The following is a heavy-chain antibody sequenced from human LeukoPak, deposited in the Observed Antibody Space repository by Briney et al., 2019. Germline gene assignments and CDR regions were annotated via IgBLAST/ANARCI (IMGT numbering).Heavy chain of an antibody. Sequence: GGSLRLSCAASGFTFSSFGMHWVRQAPGRGLEWVALILYDEKYYADSVKGRFTISRDNSKNTLYLQMDSLRVEDTAVYYCAKRTYSRGWYVFDYWGQGTLVTVSS. CDR1: GFTFSSFG. D-gene: IGHD6-19*01. V-gene: IGHV3-30*02. CDR3: AKRTYSRGWYVFDY. CDR2: ILYDEK. J-gene: IGHJ4*02.